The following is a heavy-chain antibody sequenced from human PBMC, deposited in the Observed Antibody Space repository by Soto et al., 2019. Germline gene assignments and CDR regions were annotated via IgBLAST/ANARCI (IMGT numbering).Heavy chain of an antibody. Sequence: SATLSLTCAVYGGSFSGYYWSWIRQPPGKGLEWIGEINHSGSTNYNPSLKSRVTISVDTSKNQFSLKLSSVTAAETAVYYCARGSKSITIFGVVITQYYYYGMDVWGQGTTVT. CDR3: ARGSKSITIFGVVITQYYYYGMDV. CDR1: GGSFSGYY. D-gene: IGHD3-3*01. CDR2: INHSGST. V-gene: IGHV4-34*01. J-gene: IGHJ6*02.